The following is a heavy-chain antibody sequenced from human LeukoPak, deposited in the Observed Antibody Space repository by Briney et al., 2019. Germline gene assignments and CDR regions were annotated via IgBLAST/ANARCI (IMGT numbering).Heavy chain of an antibody. V-gene: IGHV3-30-3*01. CDR3: AREPFDSSGYYWGYDAFDI. D-gene: IGHD3-22*01. J-gene: IGHJ3*02. CDR2: ISYDGSNK. CDR1: GFTFSSYA. Sequence: GGSLRLSCAASGFTFSSYAMHWVRQAPGKGLEWVAVISYDGSNKYYADSAKGRFTISRDNSKNTLYLQMNCLRAEDTAVYYCAREPFDSSGYYWGYDAFDIWGQGTMVTVSS.